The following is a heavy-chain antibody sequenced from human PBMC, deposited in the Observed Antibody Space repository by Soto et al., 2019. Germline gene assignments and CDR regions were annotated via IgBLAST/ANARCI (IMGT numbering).Heavy chain of an antibody. Sequence: EVQLVESGGGLVQPGGSLRLSCAASGFTFSSYSMNWVRQAPGKGLEWVSYISSSSSTIYYADSVKGRFTISRDNAKNSLYLQMNRPRAEDTVVYYGARDSGYSYGPLDYWGQGTLVTVSS. J-gene: IGHJ4*02. CDR3: ARDSGYSYGPLDY. D-gene: IGHD5-18*01. V-gene: IGHV3-48*01. CDR1: GFTFSSYS. CDR2: ISSSSSTI.